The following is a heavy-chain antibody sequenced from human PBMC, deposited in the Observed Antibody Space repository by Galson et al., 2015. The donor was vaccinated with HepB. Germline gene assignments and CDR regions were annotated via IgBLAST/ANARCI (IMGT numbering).Heavy chain of an antibody. D-gene: IGHD1-1*01. CDR2: TYYRSKWYN. J-gene: IGHJ3*02. V-gene: IGHV6-1*01. CDR3: ARDRNVALDI. Sequence: CAISGDSVSSNSAAWNWIGRSPSRGLEWLGRTYYRSKWYNDYAVSVKSRITINPDTSKNQFSLQLNSVTPEDTAVYYCARDRNVALDIWGQGTMVTVSS. CDR1: GDSVSSNSAA.